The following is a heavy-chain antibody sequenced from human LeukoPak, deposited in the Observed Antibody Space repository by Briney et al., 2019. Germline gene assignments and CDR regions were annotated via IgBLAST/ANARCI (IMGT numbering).Heavy chain of an antibody. J-gene: IGHJ4*02. CDR1: GVTFKSFA. V-gene: IGHV3-23*01. D-gene: IGHD2-15*01. CDR3: AKDRGYCSGGTCYRSFDY. CDR2: ISGSSGAI. Sequence: GGSLRLSCAASGVTFKSFAMTWVRQAPGRGLEWLSAISGSSGAIYYADSVKGRFTISRDNSRNTLYLQMNSLRAEDTAVYYCAKDRGYCSGGTCYRSFDYWGQGTLVTVSS.